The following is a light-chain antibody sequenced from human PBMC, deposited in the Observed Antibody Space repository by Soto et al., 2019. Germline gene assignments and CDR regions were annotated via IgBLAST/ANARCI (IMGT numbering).Light chain of an antibody. J-gene: IGLJ1*01. CDR2: EVS. CDR3: NSYTSSNTYV. V-gene: IGLV2-14*01. Sequence: QSVLTQPASVSGSPGQAITISCSGSSSDVGAHNFVSWYQHHPGKAPKLMIYEVSNRPSGVSNRFSGSKSGNTASLTISGLQAEDEADYYCNSYTSSNTYVFRSGTKVTVL. CDR1: SSDVGAHNF.